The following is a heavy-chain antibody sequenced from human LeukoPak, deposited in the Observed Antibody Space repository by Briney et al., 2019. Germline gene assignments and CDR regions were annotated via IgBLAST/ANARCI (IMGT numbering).Heavy chain of an antibody. V-gene: IGHV1-8*01. CDR3: ASGKDYYYYYGMDV. CDR1: GYTFTSYD. Sequence: ASVKVSCKASGYTFTSYDINWVRQATGQGLEWMGWMNPNSGNSGYAQKFQGRVTMTRNTSISTAYMELSSLRSEDTAVYYCASGKDYYYYYGMDVWGQGTTVTVSS. J-gene: IGHJ6*02. CDR2: MNPNSGNS.